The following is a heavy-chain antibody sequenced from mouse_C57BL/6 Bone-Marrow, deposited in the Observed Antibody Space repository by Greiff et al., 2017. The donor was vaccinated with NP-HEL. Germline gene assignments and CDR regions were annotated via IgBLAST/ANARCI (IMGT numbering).Heavy chain of an antibody. V-gene: IGHV2-6-1*01. CDR3: ARHDGYYERTWFAD. CDR2: IWSDGST. J-gene: IGHJ3*01. Sequence: QVQLKESGPGLVAPSQSLSITCTVSGFSLTSYGVHWVRQPPGKGLEWLVVIWSDGSTTYNSALKSRLSISKDNSKSQVFLKMNSLQTDDTAMYYCARHDGYYERTWFADWGQGTLVTVSA. CDR1: GFSLTSYG. D-gene: IGHD2-3*01.